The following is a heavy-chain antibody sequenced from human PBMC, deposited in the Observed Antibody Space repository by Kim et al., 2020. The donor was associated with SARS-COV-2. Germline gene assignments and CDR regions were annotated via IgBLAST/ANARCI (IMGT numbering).Heavy chain of an antibody. V-gene: IGHV3-73*01. D-gene: IGHD1-1*01. CDR3: TRVPRTKVAFWDAFD. CDR1: GFTFSDSA. J-gene: IGHJ3*02. Sequence: GGSLRLSCGASGFTFSDSAMHWVRRASGKGLEWVGGIRSKVNGYATAYSASVRGRFTLSRDDSRNTAYLQMNSLKTEDTAGDCCTRVPRTKVAFWDAFD. CDR2: IRSKVNGYAT.